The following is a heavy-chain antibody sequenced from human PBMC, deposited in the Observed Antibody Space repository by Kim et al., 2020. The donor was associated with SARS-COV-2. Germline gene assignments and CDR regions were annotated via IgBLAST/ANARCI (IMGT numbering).Heavy chain of an antibody. Sequence: AESVKGRLTISRDNSKNDLYLQMNSLRTEDTALYYCAKGSMVRVGYGVGVGGQGTTVTVSS. D-gene: IGHD3-10*01. V-gene: IGHV3-43*01. J-gene: IGHJ6*02. CDR3: AKGSMVRVGYGVGV.